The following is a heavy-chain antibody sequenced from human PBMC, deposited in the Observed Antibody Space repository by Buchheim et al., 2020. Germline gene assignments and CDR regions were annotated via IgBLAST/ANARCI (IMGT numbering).Heavy chain of an antibody. V-gene: IGHV4-39*01. CDR3: AGGGGIRYFDWFFRSIDY. D-gene: IGHD3-9*01. CDR2: IYYSGST. Sequence: QLQLQESGPGLVKPSETLSLTCTVSGGSISSSSYYWGWIRQPPGKGLEWIGSIYYSGSTYYNPSLKSRVTISVDTSKHQFSLKLSSVTAADTAVYYCAGGGGIRYFDWFFRSIDYWGQGTL. J-gene: IGHJ4*02. CDR1: GGSISSSSYY.